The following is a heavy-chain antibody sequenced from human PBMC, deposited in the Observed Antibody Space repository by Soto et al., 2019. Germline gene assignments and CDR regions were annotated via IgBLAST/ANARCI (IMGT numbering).Heavy chain of an antibody. Sequence: QVQLVESGGGVVQPGRSLRLSCAASRFTFSSYGMHWVRQAPGKGLEWVAVIWYDGSNKYYADSVKGRFTISRDNSKNTLYLQMNSLRAEDTAVYYCARDPRRPGVFDYWGQGTLVTVSS. CDR1: RFTFSSYG. CDR3: ARDPRRPGVFDY. V-gene: IGHV3-33*08. CDR2: IWYDGSNK. J-gene: IGHJ4*02.